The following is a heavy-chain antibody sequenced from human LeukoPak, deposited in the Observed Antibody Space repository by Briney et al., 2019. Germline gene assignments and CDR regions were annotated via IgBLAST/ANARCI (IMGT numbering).Heavy chain of an antibody. CDR3: ARDTGYYDFWSGYYKTYYYYMDV. V-gene: IGHV1-18*01. CDR1: GYTFTSYG. D-gene: IGHD3-3*01. CDR2: ISAYNGNT. Sequence: ASVKVSCKASGYTFTSYGISWARQAPGQGLEWMGWISAYNGNTNYAQKLQGRVTMTTDTSTSTAYMELRSLRSDDTAVYYCARDTGYYDFWSGYYKTYYYYMDVWGKGTTVTVSS. J-gene: IGHJ6*03.